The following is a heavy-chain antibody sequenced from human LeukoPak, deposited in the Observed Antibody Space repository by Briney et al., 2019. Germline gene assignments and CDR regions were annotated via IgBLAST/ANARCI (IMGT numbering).Heavy chain of an antibody. D-gene: IGHD3-22*01. CDR2: IRYDGSNK. V-gene: IGHV3-30*02. CDR3: AKDYDSSGYYYVMYYFDY. J-gene: IGHJ4*02. CDR1: GFTFRYHA. Sequence: GGSLRLSCAASGFTFRYHAMSWVRQAPGKGLEWVAFIRYDGSNKYYADSVKGRFTISRDNSKNTLYLQMNSLRAEDTAVYYCAKDYDSSGYYYVMYYFDYWGQGTLVTVSS.